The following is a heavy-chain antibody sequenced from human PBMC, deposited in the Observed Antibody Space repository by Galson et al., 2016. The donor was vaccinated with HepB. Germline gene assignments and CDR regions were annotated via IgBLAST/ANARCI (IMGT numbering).Heavy chain of an antibody. D-gene: IGHD3-16*01. V-gene: IGHV3-53*01. CDR3: ASAPTLGY. Sequence: LRLSCAASGFSVSSNYMSWVRQAPGKGLEGVSVIYSGGSTRYADSVKGRFTISRDTSKNTLYLQTNSLRAEDTAVYYCASAPTLGYWGQGTLVTVSS. CDR2: IYSGGST. J-gene: IGHJ4*02. CDR1: GFSVSSNY.